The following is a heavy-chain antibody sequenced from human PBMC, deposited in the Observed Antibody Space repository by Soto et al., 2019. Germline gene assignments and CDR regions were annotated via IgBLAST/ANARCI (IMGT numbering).Heavy chain of an antibody. J-gene: IGHJ6*03. D-gene: IGHD6-6*01. Sequence: EVQLVESGGGLVQPGRSLRLSCAVSGLTFDDYAMHSVRQAPGKGLEWVSDIDGNRATTDYADSVKGRFTISRDNAKNSLYLQMNGPRAEATSLYYCERAVAPRRRYVDVWGKGTTVTVSS. CDR3: ERAVAPRRRYVDV. CDR2: IDGNRATT. V-gene: IGHV3-9*01. CDR1: GLTFDDYA.